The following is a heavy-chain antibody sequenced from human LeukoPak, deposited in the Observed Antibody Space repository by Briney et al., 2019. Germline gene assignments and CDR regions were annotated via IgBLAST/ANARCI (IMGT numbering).Heavy chain of an antibody. J-gene: IGHJ3*02. CDR3: ARARYYDSSGYYYEYGAFDI. V-gene: IGHV1-69*13. CDR1: GGTFSSYA. CDR2: IIPIFGTA. Sequence: ASVKVSCKASGGTFSSYAISWVRQAPGQGLEWMGGIIPIFGTANYAQKFQGRVTITADESTSTAYMELSSLRSEDTAVYYCARARYYDSSGYYYEYGAFDIWGQGTMVTVSS. D-gene: IGHD3-22*01.